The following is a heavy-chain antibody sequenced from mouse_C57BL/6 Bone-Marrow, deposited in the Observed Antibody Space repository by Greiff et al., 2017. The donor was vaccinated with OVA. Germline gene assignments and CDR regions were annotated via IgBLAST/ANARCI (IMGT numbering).Heavy chain of an antibody. Sequence: EVQLQESGGGLVQPGGSLKLSCAASGFTFSDYYMYWVRQTPEKRLEWVAYISNGGGSTYYPDTVKGRFTISRDNAKNTLYLQMSRLKSEDTAMYYCARHYSNHGNFDVWGTGTTVTVSS. CDR2: ISNGGGST. D-gene: IGHD2-5*01. CDR3: ARHYSNHGNFDV. J-gene: IGHJ1*03. V-gene: IGHV5-12*01. CDR1: GFTFSDYY.